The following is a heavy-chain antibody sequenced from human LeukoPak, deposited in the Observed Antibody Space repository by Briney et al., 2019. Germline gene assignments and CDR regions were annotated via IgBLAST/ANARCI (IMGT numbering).Heavy chain of an antibody. CDR2: IHLSGRT. CDR1: GGSITTTNW. V-gene: IGHV4-4*02. J-gene: IGHJ4*02. Sequence: PSETLSLTCGVSGGSITTTNWWSWVRQPPGQGLEWIGEIHLSGRTNYNPSLNSRVTLALDTSKNHLSLSLTSVTAADTAVYYCSRESGAFCPFGYWGQGTLVIVPP. CDR3: SRESGAFCPFGY. D-gene: IGHD1-26*01.